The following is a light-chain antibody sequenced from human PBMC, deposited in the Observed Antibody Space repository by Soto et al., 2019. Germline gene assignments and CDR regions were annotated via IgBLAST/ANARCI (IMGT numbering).Light chain of an antibody. CDR1: SSNIGSNT. V-gene: IGLV1-44*01. CDR2: NNN. J-gene: IGLJ2*01. CDR3: AAWDGSLKGVV. Sequence: VLTQPPSASGTPGQRVTLSCSGSSSNIGSNTVNWYQQFPGTAPKLLMYNNNQRPSGVPDRFSGSKSGTSASLAISGLQSEDEADYYCAAWDGSLKGVVFGGGTKVTVL.